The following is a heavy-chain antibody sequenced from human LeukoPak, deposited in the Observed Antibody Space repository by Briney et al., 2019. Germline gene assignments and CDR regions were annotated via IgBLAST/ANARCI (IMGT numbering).Heavy chain of an antibody. D-gene: IGHD3-16*01. CDR1: GGSISSSSYY. CDR3: ARSHRHYDYVWGSREGYYFDY. CDR2: IYYSGST. V-gene: IGHV4-39*01. J-gene: IGHJ4*02. Sequence: SETLSLTCTVSGGSISSSSYYWGWIRQPPGKGLEWIGSIYYSGSTYYNPSLKSRVTISVDTSKNQFSLKLSSVTAADTAVYYCARSHRHYDYVWGSREGYYFDYWGQGTLVTVSS.